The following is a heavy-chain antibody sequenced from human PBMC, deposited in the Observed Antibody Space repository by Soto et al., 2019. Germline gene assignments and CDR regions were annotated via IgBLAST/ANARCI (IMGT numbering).Heavy chain of an antibody. CDR3: ASIGRFGIFISGYFTY. CDR2: IYYSGST. D-gene: IGHD3-16*01. V-gene: IGHV4-39*01. Sequence: PSETLSLTCTVSGGSISSSSYYWGWIRQPPGKGLEWIGSIYYSGSTYYNPSLKSRVTISVDTSKNQFSLKLSSVTAADTAVYYCASIGRFGIFISGYFTYWGQGTLVTVSS. J-gene: IGHJ4*02. CDR1: GGSISSSSYY.